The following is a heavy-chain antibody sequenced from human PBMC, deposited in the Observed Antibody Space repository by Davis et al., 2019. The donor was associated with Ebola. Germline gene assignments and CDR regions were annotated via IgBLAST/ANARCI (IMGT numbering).Heavy chain of an antibody. D-gene: IGHD2-15*01. J-gene: IGHJ4*02. CDR1: GGSISSSSYY. Sequence: PSETLSLTCTVSGGSISSSSYYWGWIRQPPGKGLEWIGSIYYSGSTYYNPSLKSRVTISVDTSKNQFSLKMNSVTAADTAVYYCARDNGYCSGGRCYSSFFDYWGQGTRVTVSS. CDR2: IYYSGST. V-gene: IGHV4-39*07. CDR3: ARDNGYCSGGRCYSSFFDY.